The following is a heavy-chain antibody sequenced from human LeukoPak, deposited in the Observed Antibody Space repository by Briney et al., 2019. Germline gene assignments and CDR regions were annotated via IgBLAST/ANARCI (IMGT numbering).Heavy chain of an antibody. CDR1: GFTVSSNY. V-gene: IGHV3-66*02. D-gene: IGHD1-14*01. Sequence: PGGSLRLSCAASGFTVSSNYMNWVRQAPGKGLEWVSIIYSGDSTYYADSVKGRFTISRDNSKNTLYLQMNSLGAEDTAVYYCARGPEPRYFDYWGQGTLVTVSS. CDR2: IYSGDST. CDR3: ARGPEPRYFDY. J-gene: IGHJ4*02.